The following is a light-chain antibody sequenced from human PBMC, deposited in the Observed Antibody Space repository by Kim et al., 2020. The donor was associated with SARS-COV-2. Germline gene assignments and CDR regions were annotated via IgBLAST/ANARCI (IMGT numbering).Light chain of an antibody. J-gene: IGKJ2*01. V-gene: IGKV3-20*01. CDR2: CAS. CDR3: QHYGGPPYT. CDR1: QSVRGSH. Sequence: LSLGERVALSCSASQSVRGSHLAWFQHKPGQAPRLLIYCASDRATGIPDRFSGRGSGTDFTLTIGRLEPEDVAVYYCQHYGGPPYTFGQGTKLEI.